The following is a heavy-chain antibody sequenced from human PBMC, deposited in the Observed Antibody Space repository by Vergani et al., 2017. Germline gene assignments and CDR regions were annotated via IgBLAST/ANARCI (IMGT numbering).Heavy chain of an antibody. CDR1: GFSLSNARMG. Sequence: QVTLKESGPVLVKPTETLTLTCTVSGFSLSNARMGVSWIRQPPGKALEWLAHIFSNDEKSYSTSLKSRLTISKDTSKSQVVLTMTNMDPVDTATYYCARIRAPGSGSYYNGIQYYMDVWGKGTTVTVSS. CDR3: ARIRAPGSGSYYNGIQYYMDV. J-gene: IGHJ6*03. V-gene: IGHV2-26*01. CDR2: IFSNDEK. D-gene: IGHD3-10*01.